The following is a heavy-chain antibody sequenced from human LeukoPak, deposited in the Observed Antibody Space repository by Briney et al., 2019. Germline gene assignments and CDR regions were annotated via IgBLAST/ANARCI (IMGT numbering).Heavy chain of an antibody. D-gene: IGHD3-3*01. CDR1: GFTFSSYW. CDR3: ARGPPYYDFWSGYSDY. CDR2: INSDGSST. J-gene: IGHJ4*02. Sequence: PGGSLRLSCAASGFTFSSYWMHWVRQAPGKELVWVSRINSDGSSTSYADSVKGRFTISRDNAKNTLYLQMNSLRAEDTAVYYCARGPPYYDFWSGYSDYWGQGTLVTVSS. V-gene: IGHV3-74*01.